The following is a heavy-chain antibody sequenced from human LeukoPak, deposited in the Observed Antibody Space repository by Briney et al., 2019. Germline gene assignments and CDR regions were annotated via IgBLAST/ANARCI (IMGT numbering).Heavy chain of an antibody. J-gene: IGHJ4*02. CDR2: ISAYNGNT. Sequence: ASVKVSCKASGYTFTSYGISWVRQAPGQGREWMGWISAYNGNTNYAQKLQGRVTMTTDTSTSTAYMELRSLRSDDTAVYYCARGRRGYSYGYCDYWGQGTLVTVSS. V-gene: IGHV1-18*04. CDR3: ARGRRGYSYGYCDY. CDR1: GYTFTSYG. D-gene: IGHD5-18*01.